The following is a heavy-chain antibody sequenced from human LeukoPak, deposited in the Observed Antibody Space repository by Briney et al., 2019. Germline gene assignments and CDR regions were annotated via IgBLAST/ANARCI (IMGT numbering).Heavy chain of an antibody. D-gene: IGHD3-10*01. V-gene: IGHV3-48*02. CDR2: MNSDGSHI. CDR1: GFTFTDYS. CDR3: ARGSLGVFDY. J-gene: IGHJ4*02. Sequence: GGSLRLSCAASGFTFTDYSMNWVRQAPGKGLEWVSSMNSDGSHIYHAGSVEGRFTISRDNARNSLYLQMNGLRDEDTAVYYCARGSLGVFDYWGQGILVTVSS.